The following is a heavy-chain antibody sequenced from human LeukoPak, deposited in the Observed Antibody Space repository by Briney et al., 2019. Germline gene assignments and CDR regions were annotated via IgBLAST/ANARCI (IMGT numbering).Heavy chain of an antibody. CDR3: ASDQSLMGITIFGVDFDY. V-gene: IGHV1-2*06. Sequence: ASVKVSCKASGYTFTGYYMHWVRQAPGQGLEWVGRINPNSGGTNYAQKFQGRVTINRDTAISTAYMELSRLRSDDTAVYYCASDQSLMGITIFGVDFDYWGQGTLVTVSS. D-gene: IGHD3-3*01. CDR2: INPNSGGT. CDR1: GYTFTGYY. J-gene: IGHJ4*02.